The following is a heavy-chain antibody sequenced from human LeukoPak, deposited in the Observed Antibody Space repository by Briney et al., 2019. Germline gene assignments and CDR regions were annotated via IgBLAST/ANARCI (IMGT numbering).Heavy chain of an antibody. D-gene: IGHD3-22*01. J-gene: IGHJ4*02. CDR2: INAGNGNT. CDR3: ARDGPSPYYDSSGYYPGY. CDR1: GYTFTSYA. Sequence: ASVKVSCKASGYTFTSYAMHWVRQAPGQRLEWMGWINAGNGNTKYSQKFQGRVTITRDTSASTAYMELSSLRSEDTAVYCCARDGPSPYYDSSGYYPGYWGQGTLVTVSS. V-gene: IGHV1-3*01.